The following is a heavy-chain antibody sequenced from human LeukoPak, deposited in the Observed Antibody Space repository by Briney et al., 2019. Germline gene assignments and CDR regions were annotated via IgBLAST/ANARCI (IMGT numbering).Heavy chain of an antibody. V-gene: IGHV1-18*01. CDR1: GYTFTSYG. CDR2: ISAYNGNT. J-gene: IGHJ4*02. D-gene: IGHD5-18*01. CDR3: ARGSGGYSYGYDY. Sequence: ASVKVSCKASGYTFTSYGISWVRQAPGQGLEWTGWISAYNGNTNYAQKFQGWVTMTRDTSISTAYMELSRLRSDDTAVYYCARGSGGYSYGYDYWGQGTLVTVSS.